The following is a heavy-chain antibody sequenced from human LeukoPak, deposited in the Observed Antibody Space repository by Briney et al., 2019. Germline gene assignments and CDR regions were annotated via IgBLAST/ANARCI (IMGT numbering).Heavy chain of an antibody. J-gene: IGHJ4*02. Sequence: PGGSLRLSCAASGFTFSSYAMSWVRQAPGKGLEWVSAISGSGGSTYYADSVKGRFTISRDNSKNTLYLQMNSLRAEDTALYYCAKDSGYSYGWIDYWGQGTLVTVSS. CDR2: ISGSGGST. CDR1: GFTFSSYA. D-gene: IGHD5-18*01. V-gene: IGHV3-23*01. CDR3: AKDSGYSYGWIDY.